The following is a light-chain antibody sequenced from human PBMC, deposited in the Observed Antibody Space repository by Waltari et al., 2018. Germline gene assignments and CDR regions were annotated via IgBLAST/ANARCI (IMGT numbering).Light chain of an antibody. V-gene: IGLV1-47*01. CDR3: AVWDDRLSGWV. J-gene: IGLJ3*02. Sequence: QSVLTQPPSASGTPGPRVTMSCSGGGSNIANNYVMWYQQLPGTAPRLLVFRDNERPSGVPDRFSGSKSGTSASLAISGLRSEDEADYYCAVWDDRLSGWVFGGGTKLTVL. CDR2: RDN. CDR1: GSNIANNY.